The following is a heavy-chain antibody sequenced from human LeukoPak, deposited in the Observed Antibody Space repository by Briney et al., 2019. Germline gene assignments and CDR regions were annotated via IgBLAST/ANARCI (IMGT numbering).Heavy chain of an antibody. CDR3: ARMGYSSGRYGDAFDI. CDR2: ISSSSSYI. CDR1: GFTFSSYS. V-gene: IGHV3-21*01. J-gene: IGHJ3*02. Sequence: GGSLRLSCAASGFTFSSYSMNWVRQAPGKGLEWVSSISSSSSYIYYADSVKGRFTISRDNAKNPLYLQMNSLRAEDTAVYYCARMGYSSGRYGDAFDIWGQGTMVTVSS. D-gene: IGHD6-19*01.